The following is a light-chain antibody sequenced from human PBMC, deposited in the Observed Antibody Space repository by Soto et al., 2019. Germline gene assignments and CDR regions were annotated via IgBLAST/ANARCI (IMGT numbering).Light chain of an antibody. CDR2: AAS. J-gene: IGKJ3*01. CDR3: LQDYNYPFT. CDR1: QGIRND. V-gene: IGKV1-6*01. Sequence: AIQMTQSPSSLSGSVGDRVTSTCRASQGIRNDLGWYQQKPGKAPKLLIYAASSLQSGVPSRFSGSGSGTDFTLTISSLQPEDFATYYCLQDYNYPFTFGPGTKVDIK.